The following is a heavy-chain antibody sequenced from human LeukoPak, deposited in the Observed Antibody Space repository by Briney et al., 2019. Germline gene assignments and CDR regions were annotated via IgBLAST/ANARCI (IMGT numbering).Heavy chain of an antibody. Sequence: PGGSLRLSCAASGFTFSSHGMLWVRQAPGKGLEWVALIWFDGSNKYYADSVKGRFTISRDNSKNTLNLQMNSLRAEDTAVYYCARRAGPATMTPLYYFDYWGQGTLVTVSS. D-gene: IGHD3-22*01. CDR3: ARRAGPATMTPLYYFDY. J-gene: IGHJ4*02. CDR2: IWFDGSNK. V-gene: IGHV3-33*01. CDR1: GFTFSSHG.